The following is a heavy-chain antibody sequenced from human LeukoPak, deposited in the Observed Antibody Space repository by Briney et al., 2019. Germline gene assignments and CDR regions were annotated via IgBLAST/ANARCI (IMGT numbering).Heavy chain of an antibody. CDR2: ISGSGGST. J-gene: IGHJ4*02. CDR3: AKDLAPDTYGSGSLPDY. V-gene: IGHV3-23*01. D-gene: IGHD3-10*01. CDR1: GFTFSSYA. Sequence: GVSLRLSCAASGFTFSSYAMSWVRQAPGKGLEWVSAISGSGGSTYYADSVKGRFTISRDNSKNTLYLQMNSLRAEDTGVYYCAKDLAPDTYGSGSLPDYWGQGTLVTVSS.